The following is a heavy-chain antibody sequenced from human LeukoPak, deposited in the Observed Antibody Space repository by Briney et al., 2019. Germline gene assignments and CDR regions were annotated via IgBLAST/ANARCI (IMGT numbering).Heavy chain of an antibody. J-gene: IGHJ1*01. D-gene: IGHD6-6*01. CDR2: IYYSGST. V-gene: IGHV4-61*01. Sequence: SETLSLTCTVSGGSISSGTYYWSWIRQPPGKGLEWIGYIYYSGSTNYNPSLKSRITISVDTSKNQFSLNLNSVTAADTAVYYCARGGAARLHFQNWGQGTLVTVSS. CDR1: GGSISSGTYY. CDR3: ARGGAARLHFQN.